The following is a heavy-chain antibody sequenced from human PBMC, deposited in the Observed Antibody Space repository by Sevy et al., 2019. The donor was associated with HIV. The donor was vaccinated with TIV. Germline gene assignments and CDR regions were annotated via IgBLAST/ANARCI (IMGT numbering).Heavy chain of an antibody. D-gene: IGHD6-25*01. CDR3: AKGGSGGIDHYGMDV. V-gene: IGHV3-30*02. CDR2: IRYDGINK. Sequence: GGSLRLSCAASGFRFNNFGMCWVRQAPGKGLEGVAFIRYDGINKYYVDSVKGRSTISRDNSKDTLYLEMKSLRLEDTAIYYCAKGGSGGIDHYGMDVWGQGTTVTVSS. CDR1: GFRFNNFG. J-gene: IGHJ6*02.